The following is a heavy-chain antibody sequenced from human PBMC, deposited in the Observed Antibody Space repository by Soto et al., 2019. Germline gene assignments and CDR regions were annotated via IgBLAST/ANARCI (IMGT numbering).Heavy chain of an antibody. D-gene: IGHD3-10*01. Sequence: GASVKVSCKASGYTFASYDMNWVRQATGQGLEWMGWMNPNSGNTGYAQKFQGRFFISRDNSKNTLYLQMSSLRVEDTAVYYCVGHDWFDPWGQGTLVTVSS. CDR3: VGHDWFDP. CDR1: GYTFASYD. J-gene: IGHJ5*02. CDR2: MNPNSGNT. V-gene: IGHV1-8*01.